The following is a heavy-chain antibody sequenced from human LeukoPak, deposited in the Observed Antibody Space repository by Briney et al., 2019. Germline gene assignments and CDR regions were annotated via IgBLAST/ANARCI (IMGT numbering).Heavy chain of an antibody. Sequence: SETLSLTCTVSGGSISSSTYYWGWIRQPPGKGLEWIGNIYYSGSTNYSPSLKSRLTISVDTSRNQFSLKLRSVTAADTAVYFCARRLRGPSFRPYYFDYWGQGTLVTVSS. J-gene: IGHJ4*02. V-gene: IGHV4-39*07. CDR2: IYYSGST. CDR1: GGSISSSTYY. D-gene: IGHD5-18*01. CDR3: ARRLRGPSFRPYYFDY.